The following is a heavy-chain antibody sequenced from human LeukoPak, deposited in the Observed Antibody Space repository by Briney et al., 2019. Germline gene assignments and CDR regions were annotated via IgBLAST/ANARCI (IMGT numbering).Heavy chain of an antibody. CDR3: VKDAWGSGSYWCAYDV. V-gene: IGHV3-23*01. CDR1: GFDFSSYG. J-gene: IGHJ3*01. Sequence: GGSLRLSCAASGFDFSSYGLNWVRQAPGKGLEWVSSVRGSGGSTYYADSVKGRFTISRDDSKNTLYLQLNSLRAEDTAMYYCVKDAWGSGSYWCAYDVWGQGTMVTVSS. CDR2: VRGSGGST. D-gene: IGHD3-10*01.